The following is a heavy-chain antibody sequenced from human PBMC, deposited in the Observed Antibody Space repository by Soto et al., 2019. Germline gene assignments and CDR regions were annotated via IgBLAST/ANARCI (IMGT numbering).Heavy chain of an antibody. Sequence: TGGALRLSSAASGFTFSNAWMSWVRQAPLNMLQWVGRIKSKTDGGTTDYAAPVKGRFTISRDDSKNTMYLQMNSLKTEDTAVYYCTKDLITMIVVVPDAFDIWGQGVMAT. V-gene: IGHV3-15*01. D-gene: IGHD3-22*01. CDR1: GFTFSNAW. J-gene: IGHJ3*02. CDR2: IKSKTDGGTT. CDR3: TKDLITMIVVVPDAFDI.